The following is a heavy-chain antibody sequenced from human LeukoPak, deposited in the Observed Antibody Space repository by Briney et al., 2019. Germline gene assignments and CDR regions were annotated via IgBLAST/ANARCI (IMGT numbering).Heavy chain of an antibody. V-gene: IGHV1-24*01. Sequence: RASVKVSCKVSGYTLTELSMHWVRQAPGKGLDWMGGFDPEDGETIYAQKFQGRVTMTEDTSTDTAYMELSSLRSEDTAVYYCATAPNYYGSGSYIGWFDPWGQGTLVTVSS. D-gene: IGHD3-10*01. CDR3: ATAPNYYGSGSYIGWFDP. CDR1: GYTLTELS. CDR2: FDPEDGET. J-gene: IGHJ5*02.